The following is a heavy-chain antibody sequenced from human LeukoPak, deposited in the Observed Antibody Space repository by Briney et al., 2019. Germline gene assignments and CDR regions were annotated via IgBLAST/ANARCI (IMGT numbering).Heavy chain of an antibody. J-gene: IGHJ4*02. D-gene: IGHD6-13*01. CDR1: GFTFSSYS. CDR3: ARAAYSSSPDY. V-gene: IGHV3-48*02. Sequence: GGSLRLSCAASGFTFSSYSMNWVRQAPGKGLEWVSYISPSSSDIYYADSVKGRFTISRDNAKSSLYLHMNSLRDEDTAVYYCARAAYSSSPDYWGQGTLVTVSS. CDR2: ISPSSSDI.